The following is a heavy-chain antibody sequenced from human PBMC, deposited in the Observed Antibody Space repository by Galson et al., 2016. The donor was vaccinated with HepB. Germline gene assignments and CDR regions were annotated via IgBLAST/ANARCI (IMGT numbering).Heavy chain of an antibody. J-gene: IGHJ4*02. D-gene: IGHD7-27*01. V-gene: IGHV3-30-3*01. CDR2: VSHDGSEQ. CDR1: GFRFSDFA. Sequence: SLRLSCAGSGFRFSDFALHWVRQAPGKGLEWVAVVSHDGSEQYYADSVRGRFTISRVNARNTVSLQMDRLRPDDTAIYLCARDRHRWGGNPPGGDDWGQGTLVTVSS. CDR3: ARDRHRWGGNPPGGDD.